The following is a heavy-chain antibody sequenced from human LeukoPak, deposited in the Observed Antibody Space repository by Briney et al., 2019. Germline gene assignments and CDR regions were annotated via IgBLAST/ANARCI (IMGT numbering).Heavy chain of an antibody. J-gene: IGHJ6*03. V-gene: IGHV1-46*01. CDR1: GYTFTSYY. CDR2: INPSGGST. D-gene: IGHD3-3*01. Sequence: VASVKVSCKASGYTFTSYYMHWVRQAPGQGLEWMGIINPSGGSTSYAQKFQGRVTMTRDMSTSTAYMELSSLRSEDTAVYYCARDGYYDFWSGDYYYYYMDVWGKGTTVTVSS. CDR3: ARDGYYDFWSGDYYYYYMDV.